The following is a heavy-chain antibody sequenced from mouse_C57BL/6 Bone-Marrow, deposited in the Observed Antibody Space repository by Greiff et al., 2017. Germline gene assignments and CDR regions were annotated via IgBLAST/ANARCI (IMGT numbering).Heavy chain of an antibody. CDR3: ACLYGSSNDAMDY. D-gene: IGHD1-1*01. Sequence: VQLQQSGPELVKPGASVKISCKASGYAFSSSWMNWVKQRPGKGLEWIGRIYPGDGDTNYNGKFKGKATLTAAKSSSTAYMQLSSLTTEDSADDFCACLYGSSNDAMDYWGQGTSVTVSS. V-gene: IGHV1-82*01. CDR1: GYAFSSSW. J-gene: IGHJ4*01. CDR2: IYPGDGDT.